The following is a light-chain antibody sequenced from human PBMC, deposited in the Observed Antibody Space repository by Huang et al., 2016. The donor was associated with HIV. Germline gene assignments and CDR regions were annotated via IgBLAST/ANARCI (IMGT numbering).Light chain of an antibody. CDR3: QQYNTSPRT. Sequence: ENLMTQSPSTLSVSPGESATLSGRASQSVFKNLAWYQQKPGQAPKRLIYGSSTRAAGIPARFSGSGCGTDLNLTISSLQSEDFAVYYCQQYNTSPRTFGQGTKVEV. CDR2: GSS. J-gene: IGKJ1*01. CDR1: QSVFKN. V-gene: IGKV3-15*01.